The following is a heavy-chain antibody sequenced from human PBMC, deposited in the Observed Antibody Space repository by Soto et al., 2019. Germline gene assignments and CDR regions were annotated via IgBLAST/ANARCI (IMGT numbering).Heavy chain of an antibody. D-gene: IGHD3-10*01. CDR2: IKSKTDGGTT. Sequence: EVQLVESGGGLVKPGGSLRLSCAASGFTFSNAWMSWVRQAPGKGLEWVGRIKSKTDGGTTDYAAPVKGRFTISRDDSNNTLYLQMNSLKTEDTAVYYCTTGPITMVRGVLLPFDYWGQGTLVTVSS. V-gene: IGHV3-15*01. CDR3: TTGPITMVRGVLLPFDY. J-gene: IGHJ4*02. CDR1: GFTFSNAW.